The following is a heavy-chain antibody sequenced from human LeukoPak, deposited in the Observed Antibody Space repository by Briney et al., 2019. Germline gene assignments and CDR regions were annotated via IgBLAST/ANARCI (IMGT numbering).Heavy chain of an antibody. D-gene: IGHD2-2*01. CDR2: IYYSGST. CDR3: ARVRGCSTGYYGMDV. CDR1: GGSISSGDYY. V-gene: IGHV4-30-4*01. J-gene: IGHJ6*02. Sequence: SETLSLTCTVSGGSISSGDYYWSWIRQPPGKGLEWIGYIYYSGSTYYNPSLKSRVTISVDTSKNQFSLKLSSVTAADTAVYYCARVRGCSTGYYGMDVWGQGTTVTVSS.